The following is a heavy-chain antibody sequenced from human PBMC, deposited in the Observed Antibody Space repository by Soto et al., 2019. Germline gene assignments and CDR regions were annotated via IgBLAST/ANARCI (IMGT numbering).Heavy chain of an antibody. V-gene: IGHV1-3*01. Sequence: GASVKVSCKTSGYTFTKYAIHWVRQAPGQGPEWMGWINAGNGNTKYSQKFQGTVTFTRDTSASTVYMEMSNLRAEDTAVFYCARGEGYCSGGTCFRWLDPWGQGTLVTVSS. CDR1: GYTFTKYA. D-gene: IGHD2-15*01. CDR3: ARGEGYCSGGTCFRWLDP. J-gene: IGHJ5*02. CDR2: INAGNGNT.